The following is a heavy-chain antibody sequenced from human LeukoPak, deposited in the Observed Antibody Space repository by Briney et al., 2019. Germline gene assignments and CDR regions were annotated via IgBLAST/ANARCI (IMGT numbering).Heavy chain of an antibody. V-gene: IGHV3-74*01. CDR1: GFTFSDTW. CDR3: ARELASGSYSDY. CDR2: IRSDGSDT. Sequence: GGSLRLSCAASGFTFSDTWMHWVRQAPGEGLVWVSRIRSDGSDTRYAESVKGRFTISRDNAKNSLYLQMNSLRAEDTAVYYCARELASGSYSDYWGQGTLVTVSS. J-gene: IGHJ4*02. D-gene: IGHD1-26*01.